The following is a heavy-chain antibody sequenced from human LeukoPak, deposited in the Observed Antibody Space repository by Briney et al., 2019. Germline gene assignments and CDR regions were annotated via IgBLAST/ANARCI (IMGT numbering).Heavy chain of an antibody. CDR2: IIPIFATG. D-gene: IGHD3-22*01. V-gene: IGHV1-69*01. CDR3: ARGPITTRSHFDY. J-gene: IGHJ4*02. CDR1: GGTFSSYA. Sequence: SSVKVSCEASGGTFSSYANSWVRQAPGQGLGWMGGIIPIFATGNYAQKFPGRVTITADESTSTAYMELSSLRSEDTAVYYCARGPITTRSHFDYWGQGTLVTVSS.